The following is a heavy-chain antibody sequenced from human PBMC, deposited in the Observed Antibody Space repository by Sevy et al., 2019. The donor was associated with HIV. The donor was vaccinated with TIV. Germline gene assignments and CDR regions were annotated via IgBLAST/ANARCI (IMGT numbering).Heavy chain of an antibody. CDR2: INHSGST. CDR1: GGSFSGYY. D-gene: IGHD4-4*01. V-gene: IGHV4-34*01. CDR3: ARGFSTVTTYYFDY. J-gene: IGHJ4*02. Sequence: SETLSLTCAVYGGSFSGYYWSWIRQPPVKGLEWIGEINHSGSTNYNPSLKSRVTISVDTSKNQFSLKLSSVTAADTAVYYCARGFSTVTTYYFDYWGQGTLVTVSS.